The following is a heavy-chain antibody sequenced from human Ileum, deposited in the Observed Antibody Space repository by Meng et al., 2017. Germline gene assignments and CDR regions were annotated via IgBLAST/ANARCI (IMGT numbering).Heavy chain of an antibody. J-gene: IGHJ4*02. CDR2: IVASTP. D-gene: IGHD1-26*01. Sequence: GESLKISCATSGFTFISYAMGWVRQAPGKGLEWVSSIVASTPYYADAVKGRFTLSRDNAKSTLYLQMSSLRAEDTAVYYCTKGSQASGTYYFDFWGQGTLVTGSS. CDR1: GFTFISYA. CDR3: TKGSQASGTYYFDF. V-gene: IGHV3-23*01.